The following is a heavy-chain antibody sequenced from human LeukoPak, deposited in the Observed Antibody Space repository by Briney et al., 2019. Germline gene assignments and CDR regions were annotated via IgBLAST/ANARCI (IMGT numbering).Heavy chain of an antibody. Sequence: PGGSLRLSCAASGFTFSDAWMSWVRQAPGKGLEWVGRIKSKTHGGTTDYAAPVKGRFTVSRDDSQDTLYLQMNSLNTEDTAVYYCTTSPAAGIDYWGQGTLVTVSS. D-gene: IGHD6-13*01. CDR3: TTSPAAGIDY. J-gene: IGHJ4*02. CDR1: GFTFSDAW. V-gene: IGHV3-15*01. CDR2: IKSKTHGGTT.